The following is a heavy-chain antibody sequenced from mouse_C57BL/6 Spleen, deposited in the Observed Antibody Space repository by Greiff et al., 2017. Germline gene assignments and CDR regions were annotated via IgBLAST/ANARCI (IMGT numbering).Heavy chain of an antibody. CDR1: GYAFSSYW. J-gene: IGHJ4*01. CDR2: IYPGDGDT. V-gene: IGHV1-80*01. Sequence: QVQLQQSGAELVKPGASVKISCKASGYAFSSYWMNWVKQRPGKGLEWIGQIYPGDGDTNYNGKFRGKATLTADKSSSTAYMQLSSLTSEDSAVYFCAREYYGSRGDYWGQGTSVTVSS. D-gene: IGHD1-1*01. CDR3: AREYYGSRGDY.